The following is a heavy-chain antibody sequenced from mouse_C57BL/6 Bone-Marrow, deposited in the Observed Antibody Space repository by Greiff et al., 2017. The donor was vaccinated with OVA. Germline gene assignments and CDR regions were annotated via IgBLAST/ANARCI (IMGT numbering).Heavy chain of an antibody. CDR3: TTSGDYYGSSYWFAY. V-gene: IGHV14-4*01. J-gene: IGHJ3*01. Sequence: EVQLQQSGAELVRPGASVKLSCTASGFNIKDDYMHWVKQRPEQGLEWIGWIDPENGDTEYASKFQGKATITADTSSNTAYLQLSSLTSEDTAVYYCTTSGDYYGSSYWFAYWGQGTLVTVSA. D-gene: IGHD1-1*01. CDR2: IDPENGDT. CDR1: GFNIKDDY.